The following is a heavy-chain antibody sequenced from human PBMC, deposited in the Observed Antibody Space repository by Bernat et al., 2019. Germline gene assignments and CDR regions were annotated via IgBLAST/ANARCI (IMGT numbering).Heavy chain of an antibody. J-gene: IGHJ4*02. CDR1: GFTFSSYV. Sequence: QVQLVESGGGVVQPGRSLRLSCAASGFTFSSYVMHWVRQAPGKGLEWVAVISYDGSNKYYADSVKGRFTISRDNSKNTLYLQMNSLRAEDTAVYYCAKDDFWSGYNYWGQGTLVTVSS. V-gene: IGHV3-30*18. CDR2: ISYDGSNK. D-gene: IGHD3-3*01. CDR3: AKDDFWSGYNY.